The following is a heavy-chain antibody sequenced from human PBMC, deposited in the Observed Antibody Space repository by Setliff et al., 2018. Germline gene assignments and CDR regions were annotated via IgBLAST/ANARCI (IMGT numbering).Heavy chain of an antibody. D-gene: IGHD6-19*01. Sequence: GASVKVSCKVSGYTLTELSMHWVRQAPGKGLEWMGGFDPEDGETIYAQKFQGRVTMTEDTSTDTAYMELSSLRADDSALYYCAKDRLHTRYSSGWLLDYWGQGTLVTVSS. J-gene: IGHJ4*02. CDR1: GYTLTELS. V-gene: IGHV1-24*01. CDR3: AKDRLHTRYSSGWLLDY. CDR2: FDPEDGET.